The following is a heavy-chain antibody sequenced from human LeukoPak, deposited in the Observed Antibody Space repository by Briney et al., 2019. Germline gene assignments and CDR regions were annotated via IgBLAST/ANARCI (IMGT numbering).Heavy chain of an antibody. CDR2: ISGSGGST. Sequence: PGGSLRLSCAASGFTFSSYAMSWVRQAPGEGLEWVSAISGSGGSTYYADSVKGRFTISRDNSKNTLYLQMNSLRAEDTAVYYCAKDKNYYDSSGYYLLFDYWGQGTLVTVSS. CDR3: AKDKNYYDSSGYYLLFDY. CDR1: GFTFSSYA. V-gene: IGHV3-23*01. D-gene: IGHD3-22*01. J-gene: IGHJ4*02.